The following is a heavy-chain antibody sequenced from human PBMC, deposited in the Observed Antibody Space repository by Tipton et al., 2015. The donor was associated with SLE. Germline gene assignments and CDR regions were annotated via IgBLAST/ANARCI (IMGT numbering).Heavy chain of an antibody. CDR3: ARQEARHYYYYYYMDV. CDR1: GGSISSSSYY. CDR2: IYYSGST. D-gene: IGHD6-6*01. V-gene: IGHV4-39*01. Sequence: TLSLTCTVSGGSISSSSYYWGWIRQPPGKGLEWIGSIYYSGSTYYNPSLKSRVTISVDTSKNQFSLKLSSVTAADTAVCYCARQEARHYYYYYYMDVWGKGTTVTVSS. J-gene: IGHJ6*03.